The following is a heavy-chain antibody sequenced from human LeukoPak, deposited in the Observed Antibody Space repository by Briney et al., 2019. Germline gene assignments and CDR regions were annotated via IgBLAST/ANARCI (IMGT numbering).Heavy chain of an antibody. J-gene: IGHJ4*02. V-gene: IGHV3-53*01. CDR2: IYSGGST. CDR3: AKDIYSSGWYIESDY. D-gene: IGHD6-19*01. CDR1: GFTVSSNY. Sequence: GGSLRLSCAASGFTVSSNYMSWVRRAPGKGLEWVSVIYSGGSTYYADSVKGRFTISRDNSKNTLYLQMNSLRAEDTAVYYCAKDIYSSGWYIESDYWGQGTLVTVSS.